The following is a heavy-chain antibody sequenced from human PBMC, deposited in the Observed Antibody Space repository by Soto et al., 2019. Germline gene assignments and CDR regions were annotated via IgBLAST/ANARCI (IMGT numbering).Heavy chain of an antibody. Sequence: QITLKESGPTLVKPTQPLTLTCTFSGFSLTSSGVGVGWIRQPPGRSLEWLAVIYWNEDRRPSLSLENRLTITQDTSKNQVVLTMTNMDPVDTATYYCIYRRAAYDYHGLDVWGQGTTVTVSS. CDR2: IYWNEDR. J-gene: IGHJ6*02. CDR1: GFSLTSSGVG. V-gene: IGHV2-5*01. D-gene: IGHD6-13*01. CDR3: IYRRAAYDYHGLDV.